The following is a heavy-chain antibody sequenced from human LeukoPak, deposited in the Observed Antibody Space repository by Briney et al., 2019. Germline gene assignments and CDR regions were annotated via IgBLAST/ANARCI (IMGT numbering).Heavy chain of an antibody. CDR1: GGSISSSNW. V-gene: IGHV4-4*02. J-gene: IGHJ3*02. D-gene: IGHD7-27*01. Sequence: SGTLSLTCAVSGGSISSSNWWSWVRQLPGKGLEWIGEIYHSGGTNYNPSLKSRVTISVDKSKNQFSLKLSSVTAADTAVYYCARLGVGAGDRRDAFDIWGQGTMVTVSS. CDR3: ARLGVGAGDRRDAFDI. CDR2: IYHSGGT.